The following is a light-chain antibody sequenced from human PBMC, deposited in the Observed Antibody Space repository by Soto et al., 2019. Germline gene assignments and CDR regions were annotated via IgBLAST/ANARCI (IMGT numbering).Light chain of an antibody. J-gene: IGKJ1*01. CDR2: GAS. CDR1: QSVSSN. Sequence: EIVMTQSPATLSVSPGERATISCRASQSVSSNLAWYPQKPGQAPRLLIYGASTSATGIPARFSGSGSGTEFTLTISSLQSEDFAVYYWQQYNNWPPWTFGQVTKVEIK. CDR3: QQYNNWPPWT. V-gene: IGKV3-15*01.